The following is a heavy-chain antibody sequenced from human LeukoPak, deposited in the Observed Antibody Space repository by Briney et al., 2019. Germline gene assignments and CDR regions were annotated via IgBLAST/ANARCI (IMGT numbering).Heavy chain of an antibody. CDR2: ISWNSGSI. Sequence: PGRSLRLSCAASGFTFDDYAMHWVRQAPGKGLEWVSGISWNSGSIGYADSVKGRFTISRDNAKNSLYLQMNSLRAEDTALYYCAKDMLRYNWNYEPYFDYWGQGTLVNVSS. D-gene: IGHD1-7*01. CDR3: AKDMLRYNWNYEPYFDY. J-gene: IGHJ4*02. CDR1: GFTFDDYA. V-gene: IGHV3-9*01.